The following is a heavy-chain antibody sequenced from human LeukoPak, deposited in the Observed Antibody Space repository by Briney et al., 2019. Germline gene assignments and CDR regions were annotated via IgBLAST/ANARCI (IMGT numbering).Heavy chain of an antibody. V-gene: IGHV4-34*01. CDR2: INHSGST. J-gene: IGHJ4*02. D-gene: IGHD7-27*01. CDR3: ARGGPGALDY. Sequence: SETVSLTCDVYGGSFSGYYWSWIRQPPGKGLEWIGEINHSGSTNYNPSLKSRVTISVDTSKNQFSLKLSSVTAADTAVYYCARGGPGALDYWGQGTLVTVSS. CDR1: GGSFSGYY.